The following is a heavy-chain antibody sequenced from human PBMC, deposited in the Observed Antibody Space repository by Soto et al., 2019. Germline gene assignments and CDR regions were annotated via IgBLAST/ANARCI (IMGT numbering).Heavy chain of an antibody. CDR2: IYPGDSDA. CDR1: VYSFTTYW. Sequence: PGESLKISCKGSVYSFTTYWIGWVRQMPGKGLEWLGIIYPGDSDARYSPSIQGQVTISADKSISTAYLQWSSLKASDSAMYYCATAMDIWGQGTTVTVSS. J-gene: IGHJ6*02. CDR3: ATAMDI. V-gene: IGHV5-51*01.